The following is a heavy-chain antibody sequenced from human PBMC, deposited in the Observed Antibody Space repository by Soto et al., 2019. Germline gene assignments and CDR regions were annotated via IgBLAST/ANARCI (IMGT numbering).Heavy chain of an antibody. CDR1: GFTFSSYA. CDR2: ISGSGGST. D-gene: IGHD5-12*01. V-gene: IGHV3-23*01. Sequence: EVQLLESGGGLVQPGGSLRLSCAASGFTFSSYAMSWVRQAPGKGLEWVSAISGSGGSTYYADSVKGRFTISRDNSKNTPYLQMNSLRAEDTAVYYCAKDRYDRPDAFDIWGQGTMVTVSS. J-gene: IGHJ3*02. CDR3: AKDRYDRPDAFDI.